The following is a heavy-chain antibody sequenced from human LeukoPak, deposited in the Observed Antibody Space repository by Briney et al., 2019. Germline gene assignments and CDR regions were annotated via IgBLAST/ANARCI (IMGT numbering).Heavy chain of an antibody. D-gene: IGHD3-10*01. V-gene: IGHV4-31*03. J-gene: IGHJ5*02. Sequence: SQTLSLTCTVSGGSISSGGYYWSWIRQHPGKGLEWIGYIYYSGSTYYNPSLKSRVTISVDTSKNQFSLKLSSVTAADTAVYYCARVPPPRITMVRGAWFDPWGQGTLVTVSS. CDR2: IYYSGST. CDR1: GGSISSGGYY. CDR3: ARVPPPRITMVRGAWFDP.